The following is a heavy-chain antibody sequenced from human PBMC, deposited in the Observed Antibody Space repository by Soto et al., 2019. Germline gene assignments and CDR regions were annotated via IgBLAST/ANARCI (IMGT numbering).Heavy chain of an antibody. CDR2: ISYDGSNK. CDR3: AKDRQSRGWAVRGWFAP. J-gene: IGHJ5*02. D-gene: IGHD6-19*01. V-gene: IGHV3-30*18. Sequence: QVQLVESGGGVVQPGRSLRLSCAASGFTFSSYGMHWVRQAPGKGLEWVAVISYDGSNKYYADSVKGRFTISRDNSKPPLNLQINGLRAEDTVVYYCAKDRQSRGWAVRGWFAPWGQGTLVTVSS. CDR1: GFTFSSYG.